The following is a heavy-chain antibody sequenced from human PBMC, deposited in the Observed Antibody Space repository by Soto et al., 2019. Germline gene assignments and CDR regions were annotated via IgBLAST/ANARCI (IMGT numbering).Heavy chain of an antibody. D-gene: IGHD5-18*01. J-gene: IGHJ6*02. CDR2: ISYEGSNK. CDR1: GFTFSPHA. CDR3: ARERNTGYDYSYYYGMDV. V-gene: IGHV3-30-3*01. Sequence: GGSLRLSCAASGFTFSPHAMHWVRQGPGKGPEWVAVISYEGSNKYYADSVKGRFTISRDNSKNTLYLQMNSLRAEDTAVYYCARERNTGYDYSYYYGMDVWGQGTTVTVSS.